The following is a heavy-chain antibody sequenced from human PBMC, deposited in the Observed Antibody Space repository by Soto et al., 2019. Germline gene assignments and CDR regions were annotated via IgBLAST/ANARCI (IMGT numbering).Heavy chain of an antibody. Sequence: SETLSLTCTVSGGSISSGDYYWSWIRQPPGKGLEWIGYIYYSGSTYYNPSLKSRVTISVDTSKNQFSLKLSSVTAADTAVYYCARGRASGSYYNGRNDAFDIWSQGTMGTVSS. CDR2: IYYSGST. D-gene: IGHD3-10*01. V-gene: IGHV4-30-4*01. J-gene: IGHJ3*02. CDR3: ARGRASGSYYNGRNDAFDI. CDR1: GGSISSGDYY.